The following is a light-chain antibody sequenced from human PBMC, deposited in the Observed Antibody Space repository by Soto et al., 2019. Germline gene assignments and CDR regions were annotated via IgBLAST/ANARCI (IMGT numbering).Light chain of an antibody. CDR3: QQYNNWPPCT. Sequence: EIVMTQSPATLSVSPGERATLSCRASQSVSSNLAWYQQKPGQAPRRLIYGASTRATGIPARFSGSGSGTEFTLTIRRLQSEDFAVYYCQQYNNWPPCTFGQGTKVEIK. J-gene: IGKJ1*01. V-gene: IGKV3-15*01. CDR1: QSVSSN. CDR2: GAS.